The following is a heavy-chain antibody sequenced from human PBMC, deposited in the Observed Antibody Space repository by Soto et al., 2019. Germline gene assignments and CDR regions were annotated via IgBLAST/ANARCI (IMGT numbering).Heavy chain of an antibody. CDR3: ARMNRSLWWQPYYYFGMDV. D-gene: IGHD3-16*02. J-gene: IGHJ6*02. CDR1: GYSFTSYW. V-gene: IGHV5-10-1*01. Sequence: GESLKISCKGSGYSFTSYWISWARQMPGKGLDWMGRIDPSDSYTNYSPSFQGHVTISADKSISTAYLQWSSLKASDTAMYYWARMNRSLWWQPYYYFGMDVWGQGTTVTVSS. CDR2: IDPSDSYT.